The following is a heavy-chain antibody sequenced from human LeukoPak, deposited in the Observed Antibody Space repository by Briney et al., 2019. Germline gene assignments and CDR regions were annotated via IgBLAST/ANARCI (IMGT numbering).Heavy chain of an antibody. J-gene: IGHJ5*02. D-gene: IGHD6-6*01. V-gene: IGHV4-34*01. CDR2: INHSGST. CDR1: GGSFSDYS. Sequence: ASETLSLTCAVYGGSFSDYSWSWIRQPPGKGLEWIGEINHSGSTNYNPSLKSRVTISVDTSKNQFSLKLSSVTAADTAVYYCARNPDIDIAARQNSWFDPWGQGTLVTVSS. CDR3: ARNPDIDIAARQNSWFDP.